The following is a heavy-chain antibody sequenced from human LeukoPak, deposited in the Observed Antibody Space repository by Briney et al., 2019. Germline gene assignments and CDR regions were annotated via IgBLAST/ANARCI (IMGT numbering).Heavy chain of an antibody. D-gene: IGHD6-13*01. CDR1: GGSISSSSYY. V-gene: IGHV4-39*01. CDR2: IYYSGST. Sequence: SETLSLTCTVSGGSISSSSYYWGWIRQPPGKGLEWIGSIYYSGSTYYNPSLKSRVTISVDTSKNQFSLKLSSVTAADTAVYYCARTPSSWYSPRPYYFEYWGQGTLVTVSS. CDR3: ARTPSSWYSPRPYYFEY. J-gene: IGHJ4*02.